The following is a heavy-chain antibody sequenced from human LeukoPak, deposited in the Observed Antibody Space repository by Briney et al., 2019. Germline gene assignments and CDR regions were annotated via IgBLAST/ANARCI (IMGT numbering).Heavy chain of an antibody. CDR3: ARDLTIFGVVTPGY. CDR2: INPNSGGT. D-gene: IGHD3-3*01. CDR1: GYSFTNYY. V-gene: IGHV1-2*06. Sequence: ASVKVSCKASGYSFTNYYMHWVRQAPGQGLEWMGRINPNSGGTNYAQKFQGRVTMTRDTSISTVYMEVSRLRSDDTAVYYCARDLTIFGVVTPGYWGQGTLVTVSS. J-gene: IGHJ4*02.